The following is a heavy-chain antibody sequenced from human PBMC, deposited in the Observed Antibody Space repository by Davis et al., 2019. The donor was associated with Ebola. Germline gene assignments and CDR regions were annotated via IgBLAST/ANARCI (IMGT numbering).Heavy chain of an antibody. CDR3: ARGRREGGYRLSSLYGMDV. CDR2: IIPLFAQP. V-gene: IGHV1-69*13. D-gene: IGHD5-18*01. CDR1: GGTFRNHA. Sequence: SVKVSCKASGGTFRNHAFSWVRQAPGQGLEWMGGIIPLFAQPNYAERFQNRATITADESTSPAYMELSNLRSEDTAVYYCARGRREGGYRLSSLYGMDVWGQGTTVTVSS. J-gene: IGHJ6*02.